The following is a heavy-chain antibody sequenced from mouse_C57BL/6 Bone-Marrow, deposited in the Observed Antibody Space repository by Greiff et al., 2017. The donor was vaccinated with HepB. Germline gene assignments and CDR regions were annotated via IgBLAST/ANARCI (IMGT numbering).Heavy chain of an antibody. V-gene: IGHV1-61*01. Sequence: VQLQQPGAELVRPGSSVKLSCKASGYTFTSYWMDWVKQRPGQGLEWIGNIYPSDSETHYNQKFKDKATLTVDKSSSTAYMQLSSLTSEDSAVYYGCTTVVAKGYFDVWGTGTTVTVSS. J-gene: IGHJ1*03. CDR3: CTTVVAKGYFDV. CDR1: GYTFTSYW. D-gene: IGHD1-1*01. CDR2: IYPSDSET.